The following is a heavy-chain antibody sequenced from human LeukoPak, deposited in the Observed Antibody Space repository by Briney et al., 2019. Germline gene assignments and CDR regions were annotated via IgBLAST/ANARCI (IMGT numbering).Heavy chain of an antibody. D-gene: IGHD3-22*01. J-gene: IGHJ4*02. V-gene: IGHV3-66*02. Sequence: GGSLRLSCAASGFTVSSNYMSWVRQAPGKGQEWVSVIYSGGSTYYADSVKGRFTISRDNSKNTPYLQMNSLRAEDTAVYYCARSDSSGYYPNYWGQGTLVTVSS. CDR1: GFTVSSNY. CDR3: ARSDSSGYYPNY. CDR2: IYSGGST.